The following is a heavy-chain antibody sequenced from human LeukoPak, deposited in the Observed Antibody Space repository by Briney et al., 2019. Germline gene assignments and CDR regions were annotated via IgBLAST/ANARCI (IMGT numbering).Heavy chain of an antibody. CDR1: GFTVSSNY. D-gene: IGHD3-22*01. CDR2: IYSGGST. V-gene: IGHV3-66*02. CDR3: AREYNGYYYDSSGYYDY. Sequence: GGSLRLSCAASGFTVSSNYMSWVRQAPGKGLEWVSVIYSGGSTYYADSVKGRFTISRDNSKNTLYLQMSSLRAEDTAVYYCAREYNGYYYDSSGYYDYWGQGTLVTVSS. J-gene: IGHJ4*02.